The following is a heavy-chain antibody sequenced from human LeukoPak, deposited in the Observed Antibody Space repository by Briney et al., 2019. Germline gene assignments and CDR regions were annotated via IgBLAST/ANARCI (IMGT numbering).Heavy chain of an antibody. J-gene: IGHJ3*02. CDR1: GYTFTVYY. V-gene: IGHV1-69*05. CDR2: IIPIFGTA. CDR3: ARAKSYDAFDI. D-gene: IGHD1-26*01. Sequence: SVKVSFKASGYTFTVYYMHWVRQAPGQGLEWMGGIIPIFGTANYAQKFQGRVTITTDESTSTAYMELSSLRSEDTAVYYCARAKSYDAFDIWGQGTMVTVSS.